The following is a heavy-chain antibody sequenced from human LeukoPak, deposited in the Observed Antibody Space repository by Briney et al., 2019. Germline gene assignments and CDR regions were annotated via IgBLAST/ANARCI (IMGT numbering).Heavy chain of an antibody. CDR2: INPNSGGT. J-gene: IGHJ5*02. CDR1: GYTFTGYY. D-gene: IGHD6-13*01. V-gene: IGHV1-2*02. CDR3: TKPGIAAAGIWFDP. Sequence: ASVRVSCKASGYTFTGYYMHWVRPAPGQGLEWMGWINPNSGGTNYAQKFQGRVTMTRDTSISTAYMELSRLRSDDTAVYYCTKPGIAAAGIWFDPWGQGTLVTVSS.